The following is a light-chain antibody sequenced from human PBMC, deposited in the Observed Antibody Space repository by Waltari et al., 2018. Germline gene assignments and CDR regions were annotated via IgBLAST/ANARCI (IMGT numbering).Light chain of an antibody. V-gene: IGKV1-39*01. J-gene: IGKJ2*01. CDR2: VAS. CDR1: ETGSTY. Sequence: DIRMTQSPSSLSASVGARVTITCRASETGSTYVSWYQQKPGKAPNLLIYVASNLQSGVPSRFSGSGSGTDFTLTISSLQVEDFATYYCQQSYRIPPTFGQGTKVEI. CDR3: QQSYRIPPT.